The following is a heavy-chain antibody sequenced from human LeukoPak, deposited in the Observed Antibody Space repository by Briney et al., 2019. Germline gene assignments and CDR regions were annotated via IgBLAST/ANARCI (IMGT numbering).Heavy chain of an antibody. CDR2: IYYTGST. CDR1: GGSLSSYY. V-gene: IGHV4-59*01. CDR3: ASGYGLQEVDY. Sequence: SETLSLTCTVSGGSLSSYYWSWIRQPPGKGLEWIAYIYYTGSTNYNPSLKSRVAISVDTSKNQFSLKLSSVTAADTAVYYCASGYGLQEVDYWGQGTLVTVSS. D-gene: IGHD5-18*01. J-gene: IGHJ4*02.